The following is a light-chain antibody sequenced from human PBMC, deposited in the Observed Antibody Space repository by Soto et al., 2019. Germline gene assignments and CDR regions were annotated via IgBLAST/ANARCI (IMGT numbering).Light chain of an antibody. CDR3: QQSSSSPIT. J-gene: IGKJ5*01. Sequence: DIQMTQSPSSLSSSVGDRVTITCRASQGITTDLNWYQQKPGKAPKRLIYAASRLQSGVPSRFSGSGSGTDFTLTISRLQPEDFATYYCQQSSSSPITFGQGTRLEIK. V-gene: IGKV1-39*01. CDR1: QGITTD. CDR2: AAS.